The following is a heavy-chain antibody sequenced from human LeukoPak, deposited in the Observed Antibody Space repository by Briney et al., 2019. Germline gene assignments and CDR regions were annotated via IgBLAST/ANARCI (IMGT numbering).Heavy chain of an antibody. Sequence: SQTLSLTCTVSGYSVSSGAYYWSWIRQPPGKGLEWIGYIYYSGNTYYNPSLNSRVTISLDTSKDQFSLKLTSVTAADTAVYYCARGSYDGGSGWGRFDNWGQGTLVTVSS. CDR3: ARGSYDGGSGWGRFDN. J-gene: IGHJ4*02. CDR1: GYSVSSGAYY. V-gene: IGHV4-30-4*01. D-gene: IGHD6-19*01. CDR2: IYYSGNT.